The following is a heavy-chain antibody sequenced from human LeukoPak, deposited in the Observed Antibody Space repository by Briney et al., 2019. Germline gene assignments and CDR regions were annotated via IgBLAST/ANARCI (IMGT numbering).Heavy chain of an antibody. J-gene: IGHJ4*02. V-gene: IGHV3-21*01. CDR3: ARALRYFDWLYDHIDY. Sequence: PGGSMRLSFATSAFTFSNISMNWVLQAHGQWLEWVSSISSSSSYIHYADSVKGRFTISRDNAKNSLYLQMNSLRAEDTAVYYCARALRYFDWLYDHIDYWGQGTLVTVSS. CDR1: AFTFSNIS. CDR2: ISSSSSYI. D-gene: IGHD3-9*01.